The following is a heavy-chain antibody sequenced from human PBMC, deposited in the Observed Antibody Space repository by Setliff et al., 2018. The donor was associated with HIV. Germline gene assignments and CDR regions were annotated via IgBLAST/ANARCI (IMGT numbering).Heavy chain of an antibody. CDR3: ASLNYYDSSGYYPH. V-gene: IGHV1-8*03. CDR1: GYTFTSYD. J-gene: IGHJ4*02. CDR2: MNPNSGNT. Sequence: ASVKVSCKASGYTFTSYDINWVRQATGQGLEWMGWMNPNSGNTGYAQKFQGRVTITRNTSISTAYMDLNGLNSDDTAVYYCASLNYYDSSGYYPHWGQGTLVTVSS. D-gene: IGHD3-22*01.